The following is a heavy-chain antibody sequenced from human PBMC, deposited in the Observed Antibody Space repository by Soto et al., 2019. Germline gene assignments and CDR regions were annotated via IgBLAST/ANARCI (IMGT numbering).Heavy chain of an antibody. V-gene: IGHV4-4*07. Sequence: ASETLSLPCTVSGASISSYLWTWLRQPAGKGLDWIGRISTSGTTNYSPSLKSRVTMSVDTSKSHFSLNLSSVTAADAAVYYCAREACPDRWFDSWGQVTLVTVSS. CDR2: ISTSGTT. CDR1: GASISSYL. J-gene: IGHJ5*01. CDR3: AREACPDRWFDS.